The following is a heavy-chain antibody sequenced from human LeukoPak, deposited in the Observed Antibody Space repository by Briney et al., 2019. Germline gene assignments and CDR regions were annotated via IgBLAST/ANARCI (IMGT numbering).Heavy chain of an antibody. CDR1: GFMFSSSW. CDR2: IKQDGSER. D-gene: IGHD3-16*01. CDR3: ARMGSYGPYYYHYMDV. V-gene: IGHV3-7*01. J-gene: IGHJ6*03. Sequence: GGSLRLSCAASGFMFSSSWMSWVRQAPGKGLEWVANIKQDGSERNYVDSLKGRFTISRDNAKNSLYLQMNRLRVEDTAVYYCARMGSYGPYYYHYMDVWGKGTTVTVSS.